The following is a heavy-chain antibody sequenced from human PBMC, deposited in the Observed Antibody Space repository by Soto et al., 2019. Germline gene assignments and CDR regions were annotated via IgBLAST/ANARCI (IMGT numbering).Heavy chain of an antibody. CDR3: AKADYDFWSGYDLGYFDY. CDR1: GFTFSSYA. J-gene: IGHJ4*02. D-gene: IGHD3-3*01. V-gene: IGHV3-23*01. CDR2: ISGSGGST. Sequence: EVQLLESGGGLVQPGGSLRLSCAASGFTFSSYAMSWVRQAPGKGLDWVSAISGSGGSTYYADSVKGRFTISRDNSKNTLYLQMNSLRAEDTAVYYCAKADYDFWSGYDLGYFDYWGQGTLVTVSS.